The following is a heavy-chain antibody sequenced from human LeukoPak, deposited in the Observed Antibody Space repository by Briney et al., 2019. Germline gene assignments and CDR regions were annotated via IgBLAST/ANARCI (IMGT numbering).Heavy chain of an antibody. CDR2: TYHSGNI. V-gene: IGHV4-39*01. D-gene: IGHD3-22*01. J-gene: IGHJ3*02. CDR1: GGSISSTTYY. Sequence: SETLSLTCTVSGGSISSTTYYWGWIRQPPGKGLEWIGSTYHSGNIYYNPSLKSRVTISVDTSKNQFSLKLSSVTAADTAVYYCARHDSSGPYNAFDIWGQGTMVTVSS. CDR3: ARHDSSGPYNAFDI.